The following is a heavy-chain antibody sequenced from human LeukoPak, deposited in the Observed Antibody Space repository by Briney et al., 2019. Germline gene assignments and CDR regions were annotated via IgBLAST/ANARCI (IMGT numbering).Heavy chain of an antibody. CDR1: GDSISSRYY. V-gene: IGHV4-38-2*01. Sequence: SETLSLTCAVSGDSISSRYYWGCIRQPPGKGLEWIGSIYHSGSTYYNPSLKSRVTISVDTSKDHFSLKLGSVTAADTAVYYCARSYYYDTSGYYLWGQGTLVTVSS. CDR2: IYHSGST. D-gene: IGHD3-22*01. J-gene: IGHJ5*02. CDR3: ARSYYYDTSGYYL.